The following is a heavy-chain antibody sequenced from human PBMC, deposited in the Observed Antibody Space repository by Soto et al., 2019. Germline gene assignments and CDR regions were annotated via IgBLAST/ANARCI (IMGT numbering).Heavy chain of an antibody. CDR2: IIPIFGTA. V-gene: IGHV1-69*14. CDR1: GGTFSSYA. J-gene: IGHJ4*02. Sequence: QVQLVQSGAEVKKPGSSVKVSCKASGGTFSSYAISWVRQAPGQGLEWMGGIIPIFGTANYAQKFQGRVTIPPDNPPRPAYRELGSLRSEDPACNYGARGGEVGTNSLLDSGGQGTLATVSS. CDR3: ARGGEVGTNSLLDS. D-gene: IGHD3-10*01.